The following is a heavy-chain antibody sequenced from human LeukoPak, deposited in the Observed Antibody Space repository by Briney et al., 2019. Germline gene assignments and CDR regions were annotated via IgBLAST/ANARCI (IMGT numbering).Heavy chain of an antibody. CDR2: INAGNGNT. CDR3: ARTGPTMVRGAYPALANNWFDP. V-gene: IGHV1-3*01. Sequence: ASVKVSCTASGYTFTSYAMHWVRQAPGQRLEWMGWINAGNGNTKYSQKFQGRVTITRDTSASTAYMELSSLRSEDTAVYYCARTGPTMVRGAYPALANNWFDPWGQGTLVTVSS. J-gene: IGHJ5*02. CDR1: GYTFTSYA. D-gene: IGHD3-10*01.